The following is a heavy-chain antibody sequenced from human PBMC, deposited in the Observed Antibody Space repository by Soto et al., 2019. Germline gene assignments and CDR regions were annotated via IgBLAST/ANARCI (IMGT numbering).Heavy chain of an antibody. CDR1: GYTFTSYD. D-gene: IGHD3-10*01. V-gene: IGHV1-8*01. Sequence: ASVKVSCKASGYTFTSYDINWVRQATGQGLEWMGWMNPNSGNTGYAQKFQGRVTMTRNTSISTAYMELSSLRSEDTAVYYCARAPRYGSGPRPYYYYYYMDVWGKGTTVTVS. CDR3: ARAPRYGSGPRPYYYYYYMDV. J-gene: IGHJ6*03. CDR2: MNPNSGNT.